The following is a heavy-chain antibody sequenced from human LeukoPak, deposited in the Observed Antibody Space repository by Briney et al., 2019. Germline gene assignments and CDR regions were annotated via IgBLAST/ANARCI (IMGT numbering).Heavy chain of an antibody. D-gene: IGHD3-9*01. Sequence: GGSLRLSCAASGFTFRNYWMDWVRQAPGKGLVWVSRINGDGSSTIYADSVKGRFTISRDNAKNTVYLQMNSLRAEDTAVYYCARRCLVGFDCYHLDHWGQGTLVTVSS. J-gene: IGHJ4*02. V-gene: IGHV3-74*01. CDR2: INGDGSST. CDR1: GFTFRNYW. CDR3: ARRCLVGFDCYHLDH.